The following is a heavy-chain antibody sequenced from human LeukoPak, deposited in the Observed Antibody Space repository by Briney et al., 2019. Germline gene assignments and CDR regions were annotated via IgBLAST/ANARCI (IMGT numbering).Heavy chain of an antibody. D-gene: IGHD4-17*01. CDR2: ISSSGSTI. CDR3: ARDRRPIHYERFFDY. V-gene: IGHV3-11*01. CDR1: GFTFSDYY. J-gene: IGHJ4*02. Sequence: GGSLRLSCAASGFTFSDYYMSWIRQAPGKGLDWVSYISSSGSTIYYADSVKGRFTISRDNAKNSLYLQMNSLRAEDTAVYYCARDRRPIHYERFFDYWGQGTLVTVSS.